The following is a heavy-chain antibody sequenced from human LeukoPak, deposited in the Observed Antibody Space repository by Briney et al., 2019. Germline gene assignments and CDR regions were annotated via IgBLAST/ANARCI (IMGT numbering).Heavy chain of an antibody. D-gene: IGHD1-26*01. CDR2: INPNSGGT. J-gene: IGHJ4*02. V-gene: IGHV1-2*02. CDR3: ARSQWELHYYFDY. CDR1: GYTFTGYY. Sequence: ASVKVSCKASGYTFTGYYMHWVRQAPGQGLEWMGWINPNSGGTNYAQKFQGRVTMTRDTSISTAYMELSRLRSEDTAVYYCARSQWELHYYFDYWGQGTLVTVSS.